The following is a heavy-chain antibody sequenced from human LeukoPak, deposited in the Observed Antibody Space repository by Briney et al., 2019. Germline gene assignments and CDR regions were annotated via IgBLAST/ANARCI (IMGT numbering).Heavy chain of an antibody. V-gene: IGHV3-23*01. Sequence: GGSLRLSCAASGFTFSTNAMAWVRQAPGKGLEWVSAIRGSGDATYYADSVKGRFTISRDNSKNTLSLQMNSLRAEDTAVYYCATDFRVSYWGQGTLVTVSS. CDR3: ATDFRVSY. CDR1: GFTFSTNA. CDR2: IRGSGDAT. J-gene: IGHJ4*02.